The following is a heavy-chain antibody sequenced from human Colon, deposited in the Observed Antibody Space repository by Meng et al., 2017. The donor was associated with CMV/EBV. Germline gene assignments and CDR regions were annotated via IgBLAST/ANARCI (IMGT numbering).Heavy chain of an antibody. CDR2: ITPDGRAT. Sequence: FTFRSSWMHWVRQVPGKVLVWVSRITPDGRATDYADSVKGRFSISRDNVKNTVFLQMNSLTVEDTGVYYCARDFYTAEYSSPGDDFDFCGQGTLVTVSS. CDR3: ARDFYTAEYSSPGDDFDF. V-gene: IGHV3-74*01. J-gene: IGHJ4*02. CDR1: FTFRSSW. D-gene: IGHD5-18*01.